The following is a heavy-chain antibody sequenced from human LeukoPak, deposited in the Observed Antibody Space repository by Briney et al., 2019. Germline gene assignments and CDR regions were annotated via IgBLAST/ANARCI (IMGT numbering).Heavy chain of an antibody. CDR1: GFTLSSYS. V-gene: IGHV3-7*01. CDR2: IKQDGSEK. D-gene: IGHD3-3*01. Sequence: GGSLRLSCAASGFTLSSYSMSWVRQAPGKGLERVANIKQDGSEKYYVDSVKGRFTIPRANARTSSYLKMNILRAEDTAVYYCARQRWDVFWSGNWGGAYYMDVWVKGGTVTVCS. J-gene: IGHJ6*03. CDR3: ARQRWDVFWSGNWGGAYYMDV.